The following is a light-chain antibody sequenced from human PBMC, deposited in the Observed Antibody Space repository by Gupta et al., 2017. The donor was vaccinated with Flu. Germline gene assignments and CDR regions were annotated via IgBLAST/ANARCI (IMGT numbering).Light chain of an antibody. V-gene: IGLV2-14*01. CDR1: SSDVGGYNY. Sequence: SALTQPASVSGSPGQSITISCTGTSSDVGGYNYVSWYQHHPGNAPKLMIYEVINRPSGVASRFSASKSGNTASLTISGRKEEDEADYYCRSDTSSNYLEFGGGTKLTVL. CDR2: EVI. J-gene: IGLJ3*02. CDR3: RSDTSSNYLE.